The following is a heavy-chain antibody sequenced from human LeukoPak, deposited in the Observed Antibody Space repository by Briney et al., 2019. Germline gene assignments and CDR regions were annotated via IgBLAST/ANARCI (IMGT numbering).Heavy chain of an antibody. CDR1: GYTFTSYY. D-gene: IGHD5-24*01. Sequence: SVKVSXXASGYTFTSYYMHWVRQAPGQGLEWMGIINPSGGSTRYAQKFQGRVTMTRDTSTSTVYMELSSLRSEDTAVYYCARGGPPGVVATTDAFDIWGQGTMVTVSS. CDR3: ARGGPPGVVATTDAFDI. CDR2: INPSGGST. J-gene: IGHJ3*02. V-gene: IGHV1-46*01.